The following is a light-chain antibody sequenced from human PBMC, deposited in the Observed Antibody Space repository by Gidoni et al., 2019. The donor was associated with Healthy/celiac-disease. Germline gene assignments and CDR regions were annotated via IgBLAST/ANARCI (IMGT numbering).Light chain of an antibody. CDR1: QSISSW. CDR2: DAS. J-gene: IGKJ1*01. V-gene: IGKV1-5*01. Sequence: DIQMTQSPSTLSASVGDRVTITCRASQSISSWLAWYQQQPGKAPKILIYDASSLESGVPSRFSGSGSGTEFPLTISSLQPDDFATYYCQPYNSYPRTFGQGTKVEIK. CDR3: QPYNSYPRT.